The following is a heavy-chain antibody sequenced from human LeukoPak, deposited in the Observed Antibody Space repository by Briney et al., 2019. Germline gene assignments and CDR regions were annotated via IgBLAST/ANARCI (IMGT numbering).Heavy chain of an antibody. V-gene: IGHV1-3*01. J-gene: IGHJ3*02. D-gene: IGHD3-10*01. CDR2: NNAGNGNT. CDR1: GYTFTSLA. Sequence: ASVKVSRKAFGYTFTSLAMHWVRQAPGQRVGWMGGNNAGNGNTKYSQKFQGRVTITRDTSASTAYMELSSLRSEDTAVYYCARDPRNYYGSGSYSGAFDIWGQGTMVTVSS. CDR3: ARDPRNYYGSGSYSGAFDI.